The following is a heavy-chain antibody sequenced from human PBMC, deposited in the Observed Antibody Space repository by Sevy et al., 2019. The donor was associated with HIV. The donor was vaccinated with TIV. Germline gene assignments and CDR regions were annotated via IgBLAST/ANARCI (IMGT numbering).Heavy chain of an antibody. CDR3: AKAPGGCSSTSCGMDV. Sequence: GESLKISCAASGFTFSSYAMSWVRQAPGKGLEWVSAISGSGGSTYYADSVKGRFTITRDNSKNTLYLQMNSLRAEDTAVYYRAKAPGGCSSTSCGMDVWGQGTTVTVSS. CDR1: GFTFSSYA. CDR2: ISGSGGST. V-gene: IGHV3-23*01. D-gene: IGHD2-2*01. J-gene: IGHJ6*02.